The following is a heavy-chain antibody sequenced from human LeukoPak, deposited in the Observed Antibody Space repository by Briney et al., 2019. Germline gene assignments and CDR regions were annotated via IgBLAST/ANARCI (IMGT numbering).Heavy chain of an antibody. V-gene: IGHV4-30-2*01. CDR2: IYHSGST. J-gene: IGHJ4*02. Sequence: PSQTLSLTCTVSGGSISSGGYYWSWIRQPPGKGLEWIGYIYHSGSTYYNPSLKSRVTTSVDTSKKQFSLRLSSVTAADTAVYYCARWRQWPDVADSDYWGQGTLVTVSS. D-gene: IGHD6-19*01. CDR3: ARWRQWPDVADSDY. CDR1: GGSISSGGYY.